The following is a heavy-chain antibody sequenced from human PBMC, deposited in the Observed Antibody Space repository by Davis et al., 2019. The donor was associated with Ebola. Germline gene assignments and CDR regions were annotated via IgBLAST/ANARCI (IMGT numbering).Heavy chain of an antibody. J-gene: IGHJ6*02. CDR2: IYYSGST. CDR1: GGSISSYY. V-gene: IGHV4-59*08. CDR3: ARRSDYYGMDV. Sequence: SETLSLTCPLSGGSISSYYWSWIRQPPGKGLEWIGYIYYSGSTNYNPSLKSRVTISVDTSKNQFSLKLSSVTAADTAVYYCARRSDYYGMDVWGQGTTVTVSS.